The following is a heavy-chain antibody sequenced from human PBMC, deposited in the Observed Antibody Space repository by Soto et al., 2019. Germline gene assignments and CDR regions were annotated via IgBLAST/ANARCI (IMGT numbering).Heavy chain of an antibody. CDR2: IYYSGST. D-gene: IGHD3-3*01. CDR1: GGSISSSSYY. J-gene: IGHJ4*02. Sequence: PSETLSLTCTVSGGSISSSSYYWGWIRQPPGKGLEWIGSIYYSGSTYYNPSLKSRVTISVDTSKNQFSLKLSSVTAADTAVYYCARLPLHYDFWAPLGFDYWGQGTLVTVSS. V-gene: IGHV4-39*01. CDR3: ARLPLHYDFWAPLGFDY.